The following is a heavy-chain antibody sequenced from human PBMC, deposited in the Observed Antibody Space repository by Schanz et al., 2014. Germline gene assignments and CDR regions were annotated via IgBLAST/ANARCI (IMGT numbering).Heavy chain of an antibody. D-gene: IGHD3-9*01. CDR1: GGTFTSYA. CDR2: IIPIVDIT. V-gene: IGHV1-69*04. Sequence: QVQLVQSGAEVRRPGSSVRVSCKASGGTFTSYAFSWVRQAPGQGLEWMGRIIPIVDITNYAQKFLGRVTITADKSTSTAYMELRSLRSDDTAVYYCARGWGYDALTGYVFWGQGTLVTVSS. CDR3: ARGWGYDALTGYVF. J-gene: IGHJ4*02.